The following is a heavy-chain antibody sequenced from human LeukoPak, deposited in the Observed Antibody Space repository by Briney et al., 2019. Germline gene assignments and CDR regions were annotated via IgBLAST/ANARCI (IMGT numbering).Heavy chain of an antibody. CDR3: ARVTTPGYYYYYGMDV. CDR1: GGSISSGGYY. D-gene: IGHD2-15*01. J-gene: IGHJ6*02. V-gene: IGHV4-39*07. Sequence: SQTLSLTCTVSGGSISSGGYYWGWIRQPPGKGLEWIGNIYYSGSTYYNPSLKSRVTISVDTSKNQFSLKLSSVTAADTAVYYCARVTTPGYYYYYGMDVWGQGTTVTVSS. CDR2: IYYSGST.